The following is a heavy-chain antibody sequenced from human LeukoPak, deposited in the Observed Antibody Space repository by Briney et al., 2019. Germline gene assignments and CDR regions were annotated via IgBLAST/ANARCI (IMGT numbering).Heavy chain of an antibody. CDR2: IYHSGST. Sequence: SETLSLTCTVSGYSISSGYYWGWIRQPPGKGLEWIGSIYHSGSTYYNPSLKSRVTISVDTSKNQFSLKLSSVTAADTAVYYCARDGGITMIVWFDPWGQGTLVTVSS. D-gene: IGHD3-22*01. CDR3: ARDGGITMIVWFDP. V-gene: IGHV4-38-2*02. J-gene: IGHJ5*02. CDR1: GYSISSGYY.